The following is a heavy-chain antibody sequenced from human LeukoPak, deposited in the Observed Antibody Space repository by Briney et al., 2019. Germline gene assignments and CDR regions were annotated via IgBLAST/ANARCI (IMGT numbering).Heavy chain of an antibody. D-gene: IGHD3-10*01. CDR2: IKQDGSEK. V-gene: IGHV3-7*01. Sequence: AGGSLRLSCAASGFTFSKYWMNWVRQAPGKGLEWVANIKQDGSEKYYVDSVKGRFTISRDNAKNSLYLQMNSLRAEDTAVYYCAKDHALKYGSGSHSLDYWGQGTLVTVSS. J-gene: IGHJ4*02. CDR3: AKDHALKYGSGSHSLDY. CDR1: GFTFSKYW.